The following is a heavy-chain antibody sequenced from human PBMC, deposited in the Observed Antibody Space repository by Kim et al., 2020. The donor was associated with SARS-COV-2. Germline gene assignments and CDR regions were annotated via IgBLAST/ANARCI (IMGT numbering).Heavy chain of an antibody. Sequence: PSLKSRVTMSVDTSKNQFSLKLSSVTAADTAVYYCARTIQYSSGWSIFDYWGQGTLVTVSS. CDR3: ARTIQYSSGWSIFDY. V-gene: IGHV4-4*07. D-gene: IGHD6-19*01. J-gene: IGHJ4*02.